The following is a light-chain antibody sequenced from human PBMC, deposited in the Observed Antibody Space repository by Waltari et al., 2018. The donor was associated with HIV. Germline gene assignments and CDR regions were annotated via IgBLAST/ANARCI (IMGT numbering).Light chain of an antibody. CDR1: SSNLGRNN. Sequence: QSVLTQPPSASGTPGQRVTISCSGSSSNLGRNNVYWSQQLPRTPPRLLIQRNDQRPSGVSDRFSGSKSVTSASLAISGLRYDDEAEYVCATWDDSLSAWLFGGGTKVTVL. CDR3: ATWDDSLSAWL. J-gene: IGLJ3*02. CDR2: RND. V-gene: IGLV1-47*01.